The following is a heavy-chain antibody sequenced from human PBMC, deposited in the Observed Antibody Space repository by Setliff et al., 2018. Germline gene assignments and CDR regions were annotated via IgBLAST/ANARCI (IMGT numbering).Heavy chain of an antibody. V-gene: IGHV4-59*11. D-gene: IGHD3-3*01. Sequence: PSETLSLTCTVSGASINNHFWSWIRQPPGKGLEWIGYLSHSGSSNYNPSLKSRVTMLVDTSKNQFSLKLSSVTAADTAVYYCAKVITVFGVVIMENWFDPWVPETLLVTVSS. CDR3: AKVITVFGVVIMENWFDP. J-gene: IGHJ5*02. CDR2: LSHSGSS. CDR1: GASINNHF.